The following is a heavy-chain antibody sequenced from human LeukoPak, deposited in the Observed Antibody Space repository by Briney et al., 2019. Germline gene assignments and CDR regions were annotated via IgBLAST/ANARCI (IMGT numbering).Heavy chain of an antibody. J-gene: IGHJ6*02. V-gene: IGHV1-2*02. CDR2: INPNSGGT. CDR3: ARRGQRGSYYESYYYYGMDV. CDR1: GYTFTGYY. D-gene: IGHD1-26*01. Sequence: ASVKVSCKASGYTFTGYYMHWVRQAPGQGLEWMGWINPNSGGTNYAQKFQGRVTMTRDTSISTAYMELSRLRSDDTAVYYCARRGQRGSYYESYYYYGMDVWGQGTTVTVSS.